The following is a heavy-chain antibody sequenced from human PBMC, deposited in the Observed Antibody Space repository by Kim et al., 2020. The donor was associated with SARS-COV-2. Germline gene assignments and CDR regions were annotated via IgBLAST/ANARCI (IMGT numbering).Heavy chain of an antibody. CDR1: GYTFNNYA. CDR2: INPATGKP. D-gene: IGHD6-19*01. CDR3: ARDASLSSSGLGY. J-gene: IGHJ4*02. V-gene: IGHV7-4-1*02. Sequence: ASVKVSCKTSGYTFNNYAISWVRQAPGQGLEWMGWINPATGKPSYAQGFRGRFVFSLDISVNTAYLEISSLKSGDAAIFYCARDASLSSSGLGYWGQGTLVTVSS.